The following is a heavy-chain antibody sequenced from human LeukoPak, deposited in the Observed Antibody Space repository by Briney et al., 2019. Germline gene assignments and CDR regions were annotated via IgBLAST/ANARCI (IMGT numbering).Heavy chain of an antibody. Sequence: GASVKVSCKASGYTFTSYGISWVRQAPGQGLEWMGWISAYNGNTNYAQKLQGRVTMTTDTSTSTAYMELRSLRSDDTAVYYCARDYHYSCSSTSCYSYGMDVWGQGTTVTVSS. CDR3: ARDYHYSCSSTSCYSYGMDV. J-gene: IGHJ6*02. D-gene: IGHD2-2*01. CDR2: ISAYNGNT. CDR1: GYTFTSYG. V-gene: IGHV1-18*01.